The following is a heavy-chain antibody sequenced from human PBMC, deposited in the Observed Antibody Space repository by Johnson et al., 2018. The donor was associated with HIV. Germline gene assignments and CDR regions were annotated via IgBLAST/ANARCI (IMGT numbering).Heavy chain of an antibody. Sequence: QVQLVESGGGVVQPGRSLRLSCAASGFTFSNYDIHWVRQAPGKGLEWVAFISYDGTNKYYADSVKGRFTISRDNSKNTLYLQMNSLKTEDTAVYYCTNPDTAMATGAFDIWGQGTMVTVSS. J-gene: IGHJ3*02. V-gene: IGHV3-30*18. CDR1: GFTFSNYD. CDR2: ISYDGTNK. CDR3: TNPDTAMATGAFDI. D-gene: IGHD5-18*01.